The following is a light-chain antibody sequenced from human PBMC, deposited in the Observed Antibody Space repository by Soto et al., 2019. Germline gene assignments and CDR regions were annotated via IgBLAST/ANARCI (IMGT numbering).Light chain of an antibody. CDR3: QQSYSTPPT. V-gene: IGKV1-39*01. J-gene: IGKJ1*01. CDR2: AAS. Sequence: DIQMTQSPSSLSASVGDRVTITCRASQSISNYLNWFQQKPGKAPNLLISAASSLQSGVPSRFSGSRSGTDFTLTISSLQPEDFATYYCQQSYSTPPTFGQGTKVEIK. CDR1: QSISNY.